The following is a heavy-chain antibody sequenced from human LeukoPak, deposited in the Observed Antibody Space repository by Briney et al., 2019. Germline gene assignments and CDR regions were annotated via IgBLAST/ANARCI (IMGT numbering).Heavy chain of an antibody. D-gene: IGHD3-22*01. CDR1: GFTFSSYS. CDR3: ARDESTYYYDSSGYYLFDY. J-gene: IGHJ4*02. V-gene: IGHV3-21*01. CDR2: ISSSSSYI. Sequence: PGGSLRLSCAASGFTFSSYSMNWVRQAPGKGLEWVSSISSSSSYIYYADSVKGRFTISRDNAKNSLYLQMNSLRAEDTAVYYCARDESTYYYDSSGYYLFDYWGQGTLVTVSS.